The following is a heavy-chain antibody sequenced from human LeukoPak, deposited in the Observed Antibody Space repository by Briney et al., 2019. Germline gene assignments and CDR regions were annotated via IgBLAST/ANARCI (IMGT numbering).Heavy chain of an antibody. CDR3: ARVGAAAGTSDII. V-gene: IGHV4-39*07. CDR2: IYYSGST. Sequence: PSETLSLTCTVSGGSISSSSYYWGWIRQPPGKGLEWIGSIYYSGSTYYNPSLKSRVTISVDKSKNQFSLKLGSVTAADTAVYYCARVGAAAGTSDIIWGQGTMVTVSS. CDR1: GGSISSSSYY. D-gene: IGHD6-13*01. J-gene: IGHJ3*02.